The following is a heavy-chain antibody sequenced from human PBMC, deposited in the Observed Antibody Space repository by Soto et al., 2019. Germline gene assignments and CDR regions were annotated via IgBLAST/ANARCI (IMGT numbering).Heavy chain of an antibody. D-gene: IGHD3-16*01. CDR2: IIPFFGTA. CDR3: ARTAPMDAGDKYYYDF. V-gene: IGHV1-69*13. J-gene: IGHJ4*02. CDR1: GGTFSTFG. Sequence: ASVKVSCKTSGGTFSTFGISWVRQAPGQGLEWMGGIIPFFGTAEYSQKFEDRITITADESANTVYMDLRSLTSEDTAIYYCARTAPMDAGDKYYYDFWGQGALVTVSS.